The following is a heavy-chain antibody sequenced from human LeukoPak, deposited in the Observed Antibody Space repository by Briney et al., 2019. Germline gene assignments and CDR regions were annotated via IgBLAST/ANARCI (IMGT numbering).Heavy chain of an antibody. V-gene: IGHV3-23*01. D-gene: IGHD2-2*02. J-gene: IGHJ5*02. Sequence: GGSLRLSCAASGFTFSNYALNWVRQDPGKGLEWVSGISISGGTTYYADSVKGRFTISRDNSKNTLYLQMNSLRAEDTAVYYCAKSGCSSTSCYSILSGWLDPWGQGTLVTVSS. CDR2: ISISGGTT. CDR3: AKSGCSSTSCYSILSGWLDP. CDR1: GFTFSNYA.